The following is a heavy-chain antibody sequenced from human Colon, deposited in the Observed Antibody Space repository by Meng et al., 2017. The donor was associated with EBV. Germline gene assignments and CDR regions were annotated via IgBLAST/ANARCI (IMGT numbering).Heavy chain of an antibody. CDR1: GCTFSSFA. D-gene: IGHD2-15*01. Sequence: RLELGGGLVRPGGSLRLSCAASGCTFSSFALSWVRQAPGRGLEWVSTISGSGLSTYYADSVKGRFTISRDNSKNTLYLQMNSLRAEDTALYYCATALYWGQGTLVTVSS. V-gene: IGHV3-23*01. CDR3: ATALY. CDR2: ISGSGLST. J-gene: IGHJ4*02.